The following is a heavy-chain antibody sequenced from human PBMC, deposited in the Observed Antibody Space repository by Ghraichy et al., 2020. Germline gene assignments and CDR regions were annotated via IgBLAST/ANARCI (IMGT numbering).Heavy chain of an antibody. J-gene: IGHJ6*02. V-gene: IGHV3-33*06. CDR2: IWYDGSKK. D-gene: IGHD3-16*01. CDR3: AKDSNHVLDYYFYGMDV. CDR1: AYTFSRYG. Sequence: GGSLRLSCAASAYTFSRYGIHWVRQAPGKGLEWVAVIWYDGSKKYYADSVKGRFTISRDHSKNTLYLQLNRLSAEDTAVYYCAKDSNHVLDYYFYGMDVWGQGTTVTVSS.